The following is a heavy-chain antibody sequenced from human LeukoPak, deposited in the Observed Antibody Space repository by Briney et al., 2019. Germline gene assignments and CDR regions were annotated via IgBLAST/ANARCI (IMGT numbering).Heavy chain of an antibody. Sequence: GGSLRLSCAASGFTFSDYYMSWIRQAPGKGLEWVSYISSSGSNIYYADSVKGRFTISRDNAKNSLSLQMNSLRAEDMALYYCAKDIRAKRWLQFRAAFDIWGQGTMVTVSS. V-gene: IGHV3-11*01. CDR3: AKDIRAKRWLQFRAAFDI. J-gene: IGHJ3*02. D-gene: IGHD5-24*01. CDR2: ISSSGSNI. CDR1: GFTFSDYY.